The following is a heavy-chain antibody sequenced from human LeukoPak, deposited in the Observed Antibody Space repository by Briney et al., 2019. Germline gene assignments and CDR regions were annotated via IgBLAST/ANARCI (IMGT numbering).Heavy chain of an antibody. J-gene: IGHJ4*02. CDR1: GGSISSYY. V-gene: IGHV4-4*07. CDR2: IYTSGST. CDR3: ARESGSGSPLDY. D-gene: IGHD3-10*01. Sequence: PSXXXXLTCTVSGGSISSYYWSWIRQPAGKGLEWIGRIYTSGSTNYNPSLKRRVTISVDTSKNQFSLKLGSVTAADTAVYYCARESGSGSPLDYWGQGTLVTVSS.